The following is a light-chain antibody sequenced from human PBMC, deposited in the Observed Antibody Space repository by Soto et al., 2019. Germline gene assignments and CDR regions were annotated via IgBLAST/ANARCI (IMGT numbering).Light chain of an antibody. Sequence: EIVVGQCPATLSVXXGXXXXXXXRAIQSVRSNLAWYQQKPGQAPRLLIYGASTRATGIPARFSGSGSGTDFTLTISCLQSEDFATYYCQQYYIFPWTFGQGTKVDIK. V-gene: IGKV3-15*01. J-gene: IGKJ1*01. CDR2: GAS. CDR3: QQYYIFPWT. CDR1: QSVRSN.